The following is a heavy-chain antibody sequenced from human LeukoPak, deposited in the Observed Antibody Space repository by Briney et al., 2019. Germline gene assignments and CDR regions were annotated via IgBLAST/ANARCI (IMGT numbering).Heavy chain of an antibody. CDR3: ARGSAYSGSYYAFDI. CDR2: ISWNSGSI. CDR1: GFTFDDYA. D-gene: IGHD1-26*01. J-gene: IGHJ3*02. Sequence: PGGSLRLSCAASGFTFDDYAMHWVRQAPGKGLEWVSGISWNSGSIGYADSVKGRFTISRDNAKNSLYLQMNSLRAEDTAVYYCARGSAYSGSYYAFDIWGQGTMVTVSS. V-gene: IGHV3-9*01.